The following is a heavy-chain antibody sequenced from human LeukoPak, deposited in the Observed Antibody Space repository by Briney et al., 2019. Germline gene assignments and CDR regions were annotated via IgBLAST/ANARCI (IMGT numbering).Heavy chain of an antibody. Sequence: ASVTVSCKASGYTFTGYYMHWVRQAPGQGLEWMGWINPNSGGTNYAQKCQGRVTMTRDTSISTAYMELSRLRSDDTAVYYCAVTYYDFWSGTPDYYYMDVWGKGTTVAVSS. CDR1: GYTFTGYY. V-gene: IGHV1-2*02. CDR3: AVTYYDFWSGTPDYYYMDV. J-gene: IGHJ6*03. CDR2: INPNSGGT. D-gene: IGHD3-3*01.